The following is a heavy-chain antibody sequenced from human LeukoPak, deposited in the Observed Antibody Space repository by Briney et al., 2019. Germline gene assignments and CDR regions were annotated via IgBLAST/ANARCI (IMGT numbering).Heavy chain of an antibody. V-gene: IGHV3-30-3*01. CDR3: ARDLGAPSVY. CDR1: GFTFSSYA. J-gene: IGHJ4*02. CDR2: ISYDGSNK. D-gene: IGHD1-26*01. Sequence: GGSLRLSCAASGFTFSSYAMHWVRQAPGKGLEWVAVISYDGSNKYYADSVKGRFTISSDNSKNTLYLQMNSLRAEDTAVYYCARDLGAPSVYWGQGTLVTVSS.